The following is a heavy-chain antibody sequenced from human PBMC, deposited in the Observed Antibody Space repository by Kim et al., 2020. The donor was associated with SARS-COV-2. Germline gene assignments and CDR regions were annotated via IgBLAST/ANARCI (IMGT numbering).Heavy chain of an antibody. V-gene: IGHV4-4*02. CDR3: ARCYSSSW. CDR2: GSP. J-gene: IGHJ4*02. D-gene: IGHD6-13*01. Sequence: GSPHYHPSLTRRVTISVDESKTRFSLKLSSVTAADTAVYYCARCYSSSWWGQGTLVTVSS.